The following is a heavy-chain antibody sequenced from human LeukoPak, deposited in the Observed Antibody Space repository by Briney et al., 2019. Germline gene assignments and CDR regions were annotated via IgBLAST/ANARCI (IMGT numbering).Heavy chain of an antibody. Sequence: GGSLRLSCAASGFTFSSYSTNWVRQAPGKGLEWVSSISSSSSYIYYADSVKGRFTISRDNAKNSLYLQMNSLRAEDTAVYYCASDPVDITFYFDYWGQGTLVTVSS. D-gene: IGHD3-22*01. CDR1: GFTFSSYS. J-gene: IGHJ4*02. V-gene: IGHV3-21*01. CDR3: ASDPVDITFYFDY. CDR2: ISSSSSYI.